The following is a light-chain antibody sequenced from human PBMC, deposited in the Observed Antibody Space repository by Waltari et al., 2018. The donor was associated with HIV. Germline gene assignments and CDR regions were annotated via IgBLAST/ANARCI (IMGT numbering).Light chain of an antibody. CDR2: DVY. V-gene: IGLV2-14*01. J-gene: IGLJ1*01. Sequence: QSALTQPASVSGSPGQSITISCTGTSNYVGAYDYVSWYQQSPGKVPKLLIYDVYNRPSRISNRFSGSKSGNTAFLTISGLRAEDEADYYCASFTSGRLNVFGSGTKVTVL. CDR3: ASFTSGRLNV. CDR1: SNYVGAYDY.